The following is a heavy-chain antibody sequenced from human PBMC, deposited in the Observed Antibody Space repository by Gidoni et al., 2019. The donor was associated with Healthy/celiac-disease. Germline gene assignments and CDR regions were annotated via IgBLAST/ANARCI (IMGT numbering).Heavy chain of an antibody. J-gene: IGHJ4*02. D-gene: IGHD3-3*01. Sequence: QVQLVESGGGVVQPGRSLRLSCAASGFTFSSYGMHGVRQAPGKGLEWVAVISYDGSNKYYADSVKGRFTISRDNSKNTLYLQMNSLRAEDTAVYYCAKAYYDFWSGHYPYFDYWGQGTLVTVSS. CDR2: ISYDGSNK. CDR3: AKAYYDFWSGHYPYFDY. V-gene: IGHV3-30*18. CDR1: GFTFSSYG.